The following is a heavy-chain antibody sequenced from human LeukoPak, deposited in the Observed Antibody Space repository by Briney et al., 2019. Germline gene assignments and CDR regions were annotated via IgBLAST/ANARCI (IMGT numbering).Heavy chain of an antibody. CDR1: GFTVSSNY. CDR3: ASSVLRYFDWLPARVAFDI. Sequence: PGGSLRLSCAASGFTVSSNYMSWVRQAPGKGLEWVSVIYSGGSTYYADSVKGRFTISRDNSKNTLYLQMNSLRAEDTAVYYCASSVLRYFDWLPARVAFDIWGQGTMVTVSS. D-gene: IGHD3-9*01. V-gene: IGHV3-53*01. CDR2: IYSGGST. J-gene: IGHJ3*02.